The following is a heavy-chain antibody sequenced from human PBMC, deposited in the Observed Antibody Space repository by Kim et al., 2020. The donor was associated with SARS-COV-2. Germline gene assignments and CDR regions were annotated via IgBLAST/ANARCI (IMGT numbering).Heavy chain of an antibody. CDR2: VHYRGTA. D-gene: IGHD2-2*01. Sequence: SETLSLTCTVSGGSVSTCSYYWNWIRQPPGKGLECIGYVHYRGTANHTPSLKSRVTISLDTSKNQFSLNLSSVIAADTAVYYCARAARDGSNTSCSFASWGQGTLVTVSS. J-gene: IGHJ5*02. V-gene: IGHV4-61*01. CDR1: GGSVSTCSYY. CDR3: ARAARDGSNTSCSFAS.